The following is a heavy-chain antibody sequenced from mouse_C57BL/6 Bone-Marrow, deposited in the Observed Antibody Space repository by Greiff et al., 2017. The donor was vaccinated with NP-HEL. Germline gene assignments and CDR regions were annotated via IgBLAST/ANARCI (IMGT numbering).Heavy chain of an antibody. Sequence: EVQLVESGGGLVQSGRSLRLSCATSGFTFSDFYMEWVRQAPGKGLEWIAASRNKANDYTTEYSESVKGRFIVSRDTSQSILYLQMNALRAEDTAIYYCARDNWDWYFDVWGTGTTVTVSS. CDR1: GFTFSDFY. CDR2: SRNKANDYTT. CDR3: ARDNWDWYFDV. J-gene: IGHJ1*03. V-gene: IGHV7-1*01. D-gene: IGHD4-1*01.